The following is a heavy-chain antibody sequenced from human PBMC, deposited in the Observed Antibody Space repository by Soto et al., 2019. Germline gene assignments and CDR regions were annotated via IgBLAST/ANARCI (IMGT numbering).Heavy chain of an antibody. D-gene: IGHD2-2*01. J-gene: IGHJ3*02. CDR1: GFTFSSYA. Sequence: LRLSCAASGFTFSSYAMHWVRQAPGKGLEWVAVISYDGSNKYYADSVKGRFTISRDNSKNTLYLQMNSLRAEDTAVYYCARARVVPAAIGRCDAFDIWGQGTMVTVSS. CDR2: ISYDGSNK. V-gene: IGHV3-30-3*01. CDR3: ARARVVPAAIGRCDAFDI.